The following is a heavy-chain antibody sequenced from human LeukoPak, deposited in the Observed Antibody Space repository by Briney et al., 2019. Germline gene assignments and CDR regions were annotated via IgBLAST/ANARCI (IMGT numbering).Heavy chain of an antibody. V-gene: IGHV4-61*02. J-gene: IGHJ3*02. CDR1: GDSISRDSYY. CDR3: ARDHHPSYFDI. CDR2: MYSSGST. Sequence: SETLSLTCTVSGDSISRDSYYWSWIRQPAGKGLQWIGRMYSSGSTTYNPSLKSRVIISADTSKNQISLRLSPVNAADTAVYYCARDHHPSYFDIWGQGTMVTVSS.